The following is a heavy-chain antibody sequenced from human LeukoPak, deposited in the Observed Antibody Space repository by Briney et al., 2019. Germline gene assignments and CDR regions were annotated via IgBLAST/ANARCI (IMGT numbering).Heavy chain of an antibody. CDR3: ARGLTPDELLWFGGSGAFGI. J-gene: IGHJ3*02. CDR1: GGSFSGYY. D-gene: IGHD3-10*01. CDR2: INHSGST. Sequence: SETLSLTCAVYGGSFSGYYWSWIRQPPGKGLEWIGEINHSGSTNYNPSLKSRVTISVDTSKNQFSLKLSSVTAADTAVYYCARGLTPDELLWFGGSGAFGIWGQGTMVTVSS. V-gene: IGHV4-34*01.